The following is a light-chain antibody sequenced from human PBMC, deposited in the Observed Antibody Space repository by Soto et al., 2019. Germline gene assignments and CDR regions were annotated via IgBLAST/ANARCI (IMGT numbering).Light chain of an antibody. V-gene: IGKV1-5*03. CDR2: KAS. CDR3: HQYSIFSLT. Sequence: DLQMTQSPSTLSASVGDRVTITCRASQSINSWLAWYQQKPGKAPKLLIQKASSLESGVPSRFSGSGSGPEFSLTISSLQPDDFATYCCHQYSIFSLTFGGGSKVEIK. CDR1: QSINSW. J-gene: IGKJ4*01.